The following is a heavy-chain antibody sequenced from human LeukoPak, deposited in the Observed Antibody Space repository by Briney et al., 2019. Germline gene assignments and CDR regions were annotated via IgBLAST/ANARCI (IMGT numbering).Heavy chain of an antibody. V-gene: IGHV4-61*02. D-gene: IGHD2-2*01. CDR3: ALGDVVVPAAN. CDR2: IYTSGST. CDR1: GGSISSGSYY. Sequence: SETLSLTCTVSGGSISSGSYYWSWIRQPAGKGLEWIGRIYTSGSTNYNPSLKSRVTISVDTSKNQFSLKLSSVTAADTAVYYCALGDVVVPAANWGQGTLVTVSS. J-gene: IGHJ4*02.